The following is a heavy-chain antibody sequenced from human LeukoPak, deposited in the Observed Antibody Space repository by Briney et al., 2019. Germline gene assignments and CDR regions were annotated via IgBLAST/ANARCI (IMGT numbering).Heavy chain of an antibody. V-gene: IGHV4-38-2*02. CDR2: IYHSGNT. CDR3: ARIVQITGTIPH. Sequence: SETLSLTCSVSGFSISGGYYWGWIRQPPGKGLEWLGSIYHSGNTDYNPSLKSRVTISVDTAKNKFFLRLGSVTAADTAVYYCARIVQITGTIPHWGQGTLVTVSS. J-gene: IGHJ4*02. CDR1: GFSISGGYY. D-gene: IGHD1-1*01.